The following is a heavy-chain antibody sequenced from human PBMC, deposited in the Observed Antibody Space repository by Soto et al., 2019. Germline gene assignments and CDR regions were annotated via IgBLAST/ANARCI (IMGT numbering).Heavy chain of an antibody. CDR1: GFTFSSYW. Sequence: EALRLSCKAYGFTFSSYWIGWVRQAPGKGLEWVANINRDGSERYNVDSVKGRFTISRDNAKNSVYLQMNSLRAEDSAVYYCARDPIRGDGYVFDSWGQGALVTVYS. J-gene: IGHJ5*01. D-gene: IGHD5-12*01. CDR2: INRDGSER. V-gene: IGHV3-7*01. CDR3: ARDPIRGDGYVFDS.